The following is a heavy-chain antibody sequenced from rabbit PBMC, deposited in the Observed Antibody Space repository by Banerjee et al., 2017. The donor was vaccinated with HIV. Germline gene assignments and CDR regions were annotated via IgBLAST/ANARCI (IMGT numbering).Heavy chain of an antibody. D-gene: IGHD8-1*01. CDR3: ARRDAGSSYYYGMXL. Sequence: QEQLVESGGGLVKPEGSLTLTCTASGFSFSSSYYMCWVRQAPGKGLEWIACMDAGNGGSIYYARLAKGPFTIAKAMSATVTLQMTSLTAADTATYFCARRDAGSSYYYGMXLXXXGXLVXX. CDR2: MDAGNGGSI. CDR1: GFSFSSSYY. J-gene: IGHJ6*01. V-gene: IGHV1S45*01.